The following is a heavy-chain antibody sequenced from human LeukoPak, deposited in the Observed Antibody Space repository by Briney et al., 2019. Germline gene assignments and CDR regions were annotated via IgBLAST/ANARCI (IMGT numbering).Heavy chain of an antibody. CDR2: IRSKADNYAT. CDR3: TRLRAGCTGSYYYHGLDV. D-gene: IGHD1-14*01. V-gene: IGHV3-73*01. CDR1: GFTFSGSA. J-gene: IGHJ6*02. Sequence: PGGSLRLSCAASGFTFSGSAIHWVRQASGKGLEWVGRIRSKADNYATSYAASVQGRFTISRDDSKNTAYLLMNSLQTEDTAVYYCTRLRAGCTGSYYYHGLDVWGQGTTVTVSS.